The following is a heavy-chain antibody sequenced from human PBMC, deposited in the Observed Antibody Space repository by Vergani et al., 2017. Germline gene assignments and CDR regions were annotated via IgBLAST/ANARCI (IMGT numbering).Heavy chain of an antibody. V-gene: IGHV4-31*03. D-gene: IGHD3-10*01. CDR1: GGSISSGGYY. Sequence: QVQLQESGPGLVKPSQTLSLTCTVSGGSISSGGYYWSWIRQHPGKGLEWIGYIYYSGSTYYNPSLKRRVTISVDTSKNQFSLKLRSVTAADTAVYYCARDTSAGAGGYYGGFDAWSQGTLVTVSS. CDR3: ARDTSAGAGGYYGGFDA. CDR2: IYYSGST. J-gene: IGHJ5*02.